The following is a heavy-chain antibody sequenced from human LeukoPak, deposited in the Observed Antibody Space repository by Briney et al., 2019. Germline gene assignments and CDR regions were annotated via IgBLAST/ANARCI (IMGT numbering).Heavy chain of an antibody. J-gene: IGHJ3*02. CDR2: IYTSGST. CDR1: GVFISSYY. Sequence: SETLSLTCTVSGVFISSYYWSWLRQPAGKGLEWIGRIYTSGSTNYNPSLKSRVTISVDKSKNQFSLKLSSITAADTAVDYCANGEGNSGSYSYYDAFDIWGQGTMVTVSS. D-gene: IGHD1-26*01. CDR3: ANGEGNSGSYSYYDAFDI. V-gene: IGHV4-4*07.